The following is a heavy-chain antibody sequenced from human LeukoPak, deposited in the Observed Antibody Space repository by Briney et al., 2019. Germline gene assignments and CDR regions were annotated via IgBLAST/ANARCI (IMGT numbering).Heavy chain of an antibody. CDR3: ARIPLDDILTGYDY. CDR2: INPNTGGT. J-gene: IGHJ4*02. D-gene: IGHD3-9*01. CDR1: GYTFIYYY. V-gene: IGHV1-2*02. Sequence: ASVKVSCKPSGYTFIYYYIHWVRQAPGQGLEWMGWINPNTGGTNYAQNFQGRVTMTRDTSISTAYMELSRLRSDDTAVYYCARIPLDDILTGYDYWGQGTLVTVSS.